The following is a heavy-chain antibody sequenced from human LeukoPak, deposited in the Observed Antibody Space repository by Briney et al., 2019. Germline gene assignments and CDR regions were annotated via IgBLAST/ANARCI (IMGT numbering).Heavy chain of an antibody. D-gene: IGHD2-2*01. Sequence: PGRSLRLSCAASGFTFDDYAMHWVRPAPGKGLEWVSGISLKSGSIGYADSVKGRFTISRDNAKNSLYLQMNSLRDEDMDLYYWAKGARVVVAAGFDYWGQGTLVTVSS. V-gene: IGHV3-9*03. J-gene: IGHJ4*02. CDR3: AKGARVVVAAGFDY. CDR2: ISLKSGSI. CDR1: GFTFDDYA.